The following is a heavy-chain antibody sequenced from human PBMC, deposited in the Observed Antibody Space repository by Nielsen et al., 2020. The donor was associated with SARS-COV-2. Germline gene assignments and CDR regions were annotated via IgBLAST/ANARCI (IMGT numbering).Heavy chain of an antibody. CDR3: ARIVAGPDYYYYMDV. D-gene: IGHD3-10*01. J-gene: IGHJ6*03. Sequence: SGPTLVKPTQTLTLTCTFSGFSLSTRGMCVSWIRQPPGKALEWLARIDWDDDKYYSTSLKTRLTISKDTSKNQLVLTMTNMDPVDTATYYCARIVAGPDYYYYMDVWGKGTTVTVSS. CDR2: IDWDDDK. V-gene: IGHV2-70*11. CDR1: GFSLSTRGMC.